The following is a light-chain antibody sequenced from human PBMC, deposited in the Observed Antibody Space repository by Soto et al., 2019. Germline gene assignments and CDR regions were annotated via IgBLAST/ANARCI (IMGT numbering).Light chain of an antibody. CDR2: EVS. Sequence: QSVLTQPASVSGSPGQSITFSCTGTSSDVGSSNLVSWYQQHPGKAPKLLIYEVSKXXXXXXXRFSGSKSGNTASLTISGXXXXXXXXYYCCSYAGSSTHVFGTGTKLTVL. CDR3: CSYAGSSTHV. V-gene: IGLV2-23*02. CDR1: SSDVGSSNL. J-gene: IGLJ1*01.